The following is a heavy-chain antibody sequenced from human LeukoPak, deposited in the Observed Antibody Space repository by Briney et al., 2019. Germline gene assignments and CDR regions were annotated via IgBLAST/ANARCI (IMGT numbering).Heavy chain of an antibody. CDR3: ARGQVNRLLWAGESLSNINPFDS. D-gene: IGHD3-10*01. CDR2: ISPYNGHT. V-gene: IGHV1-18*01. J-gene: IGHJ4*02. CDR1: GYTFTSYG. Sequence: GASVKVSCKASGYTFTSYGISWVRQAPGQGLEWMGWISPYNGHTDYEQKVQGRVTMTTDTSTTTAYMELRSLRSDDTAVYYCARGQVNRLLWAGESLSNINPFDSWGQGTLVTVSS.